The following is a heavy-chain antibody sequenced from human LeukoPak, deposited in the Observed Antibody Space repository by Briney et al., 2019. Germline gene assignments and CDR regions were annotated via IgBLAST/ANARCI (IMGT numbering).Heavy chain of an antibody. Sequence: GGSLRLSCAASGFTFSSYEMNWVRQAPGKGLKWVSYISSSGSTIYYADSVKGRFTISRDNAKNSLYLQMNSLRAEDTAVYYCARGPGLQLFDYWGQGTLVTVSS. CDR1: GFTFSSYE. CDR3: ARGPGLQLFDY. V-gene: IGHV3-48*03. CDR2: ISSSGSTI. D-gene: IGHD5-24*01. J-gene: IGHJ4*02.